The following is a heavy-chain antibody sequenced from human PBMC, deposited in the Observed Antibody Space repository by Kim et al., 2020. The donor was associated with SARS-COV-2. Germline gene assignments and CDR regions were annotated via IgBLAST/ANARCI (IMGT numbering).Heavy chain of an antibody. Sequence: ASVKVSCKASGYTFTSYYMHWVRQAPGQGLEWMGIINPSGGSTSYAQKFQGRVTMTRDTSTSTVYMELSSLRSEDTAVYYCASPPVHGVMTTRGLWAFDIWGQETMVTVSS. CDR2: INPSGGST. D-gene: IGHD4-17*01. J-gene: IGHJ3*02. CDR1: GYTFTSYY. V-gene: IGHV1-46*01. CDR3: ASPPVHGVMTTRGLWAFDI.